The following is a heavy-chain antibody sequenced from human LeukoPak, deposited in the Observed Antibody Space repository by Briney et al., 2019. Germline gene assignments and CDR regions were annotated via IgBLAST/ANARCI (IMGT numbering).Heavy chain of an antibody. CDR2: ISGSGGST. CDR1: GFTFSSYA. CDR3: AEDIPRGQLPDRDEYFQH. Sequence: PGGSLRLSCAASGFTFSSYAMSWVRQAPGKGLEWVSAISGSGGSTYYADSVKGRFTISRDNSKNTLYLQMNSLRAEDTAVYYCAEDIPRGQLPDRDEYFQHWGQGTLVTVSS. V-gene: IGHV3-23*01. J-gene: IGHJ1*01. D-gene: IGHD2-2*01.